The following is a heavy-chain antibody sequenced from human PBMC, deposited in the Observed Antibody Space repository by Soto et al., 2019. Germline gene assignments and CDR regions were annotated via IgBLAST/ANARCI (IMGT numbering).Heavy chain of an antibody. Sequence: GASVKVSCKASGYTFTSYGISWVRQAPGQGLEWMGWISAYNGNTNYAQKLQDRVSMTADTSTGTAYMELRSLRSDDTAMYYCARGPYCSGGTCYSQFFDYWGQGTLVTVSS. D-gene: IGHD2-15*01. J-gene: IGHJ4*02. CDR1: GYTFTSYG. V-gene: IGHV1-18*01. CDR2: ISAYNGNT. CDR3: ARGPYCSGGTCYSQFFDY.